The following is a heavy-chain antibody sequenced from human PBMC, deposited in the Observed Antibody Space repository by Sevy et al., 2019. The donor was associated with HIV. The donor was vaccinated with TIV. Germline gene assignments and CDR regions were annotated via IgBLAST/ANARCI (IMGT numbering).Heavy chain of an antibody. J-gene: IGHJ6*02. Sequence: GGSLRLSCAASGFTFSSYSMNWVRQAPGKGLEWVSSISSSSSYIYYANSVKGRFTISRDNAKNSLYLQMNSLRAEDTAVYYCARVVVPAINYYYGMDVWGQGTTVTVSS. D-gene: IGHD2-21*02. CDR2: ISSSSSYI. CDR3: ARVVVPAINYYYGMDV. V-gene: IGHV3-21*01. CDR1: GFTFSSYS.